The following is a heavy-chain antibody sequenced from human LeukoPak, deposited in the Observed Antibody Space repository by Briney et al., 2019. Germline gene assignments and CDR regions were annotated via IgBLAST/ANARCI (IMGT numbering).Heavy chain of an antibody. V-gene: IGHV3-9*01. Sequence: GGSLRLSCAASGLTFDDYAMHWVRQAPGKGLEWVSGISWNSGSIGYADSVKGRFTISRDNAKNSLYLQMNSLRAEDTALYYCAKARGQYYYGSGIMDVWGKGTTVTISS. D-gene: IGHD3-10*01. J-gene: IGHJ6*04. CDR3: AKARGQYYYGSGIMDV. CDR1: GLTFDDYA. CDR2: ISWNSGSI.